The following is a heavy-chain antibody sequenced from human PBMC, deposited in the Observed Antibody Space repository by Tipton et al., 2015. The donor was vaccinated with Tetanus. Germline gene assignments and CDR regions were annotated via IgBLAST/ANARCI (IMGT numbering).Heavy chain of an antibody. J-gene: IGHJ4*02. Sequence: AGLVKPSETLSLTCGVSDGSFNAYYWSWIRQTPGKGLEWIGEVNQSGSTKYNPSFNSRAAISVDTSKSQFSLRVRSVTAADTAVYYCARGRTMSGVVAPFGLWGQGTQVTVSS. CDR1: DGSFNAYY. CDR3: ARGRTMSGVVAPFGL. D-gene: IGHD3-3*01. V-gene: IGHV4-34*01. CDR2: VNQSGST.